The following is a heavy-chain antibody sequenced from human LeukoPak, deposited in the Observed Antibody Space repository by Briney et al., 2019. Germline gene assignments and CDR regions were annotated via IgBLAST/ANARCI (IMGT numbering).Heavy chain of an antibody. CDR2: ISTDSTYT. CDR3: AKGEGYCGGGTCYRYFDS. V-gene: IGHV3-23*01. Sequence: GGSLRLSCAASGFTFSSYPMTWVRQAPGKGLEGVSIISTDSTYTFYAHSVKGRFTISRDNSKDTLYLQMSSLRVEDTAVYFCAKGEGYCGGGTCYRYFDSWGQGSLVTVSS. CDR1: GFTFSSYP. D-gene: IGHD2-15*01. J-gene: IGHJ4*02.